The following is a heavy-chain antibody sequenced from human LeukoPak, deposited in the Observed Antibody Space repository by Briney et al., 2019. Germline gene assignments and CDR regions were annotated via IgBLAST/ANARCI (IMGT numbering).Heavy chain of an antibody. CDR3: AKDLSSGWYRSDFDY. J-gene: IGHJ4*02. CDR2: IDGTSTRI. V-gene: IGHV3-23*01. D-gene: IGHD6-19*01. Sequence: GGSLRLSCAASGFSFSGYAMNWVRQPPGKGLEWVAAIDGTSTRIYYADSVKGRFTISRDNSKNMLSLQMNSLRAEDTAVYYCAKDLSSGWYRSDFDYWGQGTLVTVSS. CDR1: GFSFSGYA.